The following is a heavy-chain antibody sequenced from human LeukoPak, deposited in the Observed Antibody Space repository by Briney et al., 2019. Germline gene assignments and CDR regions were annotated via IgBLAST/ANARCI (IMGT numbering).Heavy chain of an antibody. Sequence: PSETLSLTCTVSGGSISIYYWSWIRQPPGKGLEWIGHIYYSGSTNYNPSLKSRVTISVDTSKNQFSLKLSSVTAADTAVYYCARDTTPWGYSDLWGRGTLVTVSS. CDR3: ARDTTPWGYSDL. CDR2: IYYSGST. V-gene: IGHV4-59*01. J-gene: IGHJ2*01. CDR1: GGSISIYY. D-gene: IGHD1-14*01.